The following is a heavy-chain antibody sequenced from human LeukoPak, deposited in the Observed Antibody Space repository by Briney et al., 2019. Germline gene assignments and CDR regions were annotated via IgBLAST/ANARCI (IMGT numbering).Heavy chain of an antibody. V-gene: IGHV1-3*01. CDR1: GYTFIKYA. D-gene: IGHD2-21*02. J-gene: IGHJ4*02. CDR2: INAHNGDT. CDR3: ARGSTSDWPLEY. Sequence: GASVKVSCTASGYTFIKYAIHWVRQAPGQRLEWMGWINAHNGDTKYSQKFQGRVAITRDTSASIVYMELSTLRFGDTAVYYCARGSTSDWPLEYWGRGILVTVSS.